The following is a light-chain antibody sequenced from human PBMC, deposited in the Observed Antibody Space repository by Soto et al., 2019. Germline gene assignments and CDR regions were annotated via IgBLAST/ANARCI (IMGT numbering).Light chain of an antibody. CDR2: GNT. CDR3: QSHDSSLHASV. Sequence: SCTGSSSNIGAGYDVHWYLQLPGTAPKLIIYGNTNRPSGVPDRFSGFKSGSSASLAITGLQAEDEADYYCQSHDSSLHASVFGTGTKVTVL. CDR1: SSNIGAGYD. V-gene: IGLV1-40*01. J-gene: IGLJ1*01.